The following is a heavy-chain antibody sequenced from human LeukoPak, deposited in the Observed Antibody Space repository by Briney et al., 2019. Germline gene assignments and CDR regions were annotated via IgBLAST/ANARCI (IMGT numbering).Heavy chain of an antibody. CDR3: AKGPLEGYSNSWRGDY. CDR2: ISGSGDYT. V-gene: IGHV3-23*01. CDR1: GFTLSSYG. D-gene: IGHD6-13*01. J-gene: IGHJ4*02. Sequence: GGSLRLSCVVSGFTLSSYGMSWVRQAPGKGLEWVSSISGSGDYTYYADSVKGRFTISRDNSKNTLYLQMDSLRAEDTAIYYCAKGPLEGYSNSWRGDYWGQGTLVTVSS.